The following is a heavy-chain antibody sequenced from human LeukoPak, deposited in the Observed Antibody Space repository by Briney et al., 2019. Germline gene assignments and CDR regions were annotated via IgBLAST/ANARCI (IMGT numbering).Heavy chain of an antibody. CDR2: ISFSGDNS. Sequence: GGSLRLSCAASGFNFRDAAMTWVRQAPGKGLEWVALISFSGDNSYYAASVKGRFSVSRDNSENMLSLQMNSLRVEDTARYYCAKDIQLSTWGLGTMVTVSS. J-gene: IGHJ3*01. CDR1: GFNFRDAA. CDR3: AKDIQLST. V-gene: IGHV3-23*01. D-gene: IGHD5-24*01.